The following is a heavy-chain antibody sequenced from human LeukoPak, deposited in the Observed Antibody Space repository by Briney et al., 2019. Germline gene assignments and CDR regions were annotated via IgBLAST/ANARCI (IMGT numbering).Heavy chain of an antibody. CDR2: IYRDGST. V-gene: IGHV3-53*05. CDR1: GFSVGDNY. J-gene: IGHJ4*02. D-gene: IGHD4-23*01. CDR3: TDAVAG. Sequence: SGGSLRLSCAASGFSVGDNYVTWVRQPPGKGLEWVSVIYRDGSTYYADSVKGRFIISRDNSKNTLYLQMNSLRVEDTAVYYCTDAVAGWGQGTLVTVSS.